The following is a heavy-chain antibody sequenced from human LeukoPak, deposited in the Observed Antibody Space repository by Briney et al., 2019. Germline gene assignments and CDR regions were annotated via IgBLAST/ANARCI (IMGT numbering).Heavy chain of an antibody. J-gene: IGHJ4*02. V-gene: IGHV3-7*01. CDR3: AKDGVEPNSNNWFRFWVD. Sequence: GGSLSLSCAGSGFTFSSYWMSWVRQAPGKGLEWVANIKQGSSEKYYVDSVKGRVTISRDDAKNSLYLQMNSLRAEDTAVYFCAKDGVEPNSNNWFRFWVDWGQGGLATVSS. CDR2: IKQGSSEK. CDR1: GFTFSSYW. D-gene: IGHD1-1*01.